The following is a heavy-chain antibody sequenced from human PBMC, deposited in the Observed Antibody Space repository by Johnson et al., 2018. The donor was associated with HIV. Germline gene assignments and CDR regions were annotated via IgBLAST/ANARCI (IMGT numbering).Heavy chain of an antibody. D-gene: IGHD5-18*01. V-gene: IGHV3-23*04. J-gene: IGHJ3*02. CDR3: ARDRGDTAMNDAFDI. CDR2: ISGSGGST. CDR1: GFTFRSYA. Sequence: MLLVESGGGLVQPGGSLRLSCAASGFTFRSYAMSWVRQAPGKGLEWVSCISGSGGSTYYADSVKGRFTLSRDNSKNTLYLQMNSLSAEDTAVYYCARDRGDTAMNDAFDIWGQGTMVTVSS.